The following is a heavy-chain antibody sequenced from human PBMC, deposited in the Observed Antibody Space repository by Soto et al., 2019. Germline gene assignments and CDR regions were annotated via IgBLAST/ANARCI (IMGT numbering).Heavy chain of an antibody. CDR1: GGTFDNFI. V-gene: IGHV1-69*01. CDR3: ARNGTYSSSLSQYSGMDV. D-gene: IGHD1-26*01. CDR2: IVPMLGTP. Sequence: QVQLVQSGAEVKEPGSSVRVSCKASGGTFDNFIMNWVRQTPGRGLEWMGGIVPMLGTPTYAEKFKGRVTISATGSTSTMYMELTSLRSEDTAIYYCARNGTYSSSLSQYSGMDVCGEWTTVTVSS. J-gene: IGHJ6*04.